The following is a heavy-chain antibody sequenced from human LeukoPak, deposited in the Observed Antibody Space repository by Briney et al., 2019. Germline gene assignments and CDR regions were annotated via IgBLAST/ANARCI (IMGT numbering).Heavy chain of an antibody. J-gene: IGHJ5*02. V-gene: IGHV4-39*07. CDR2: IYYSGST. CDR3: GRVRSSSWPLLSHWFDP. Sequence: SETLSLTCTVSGGSISSSSYYWGWIRQPPGKGLEWIGSIYYSGSTYYNPSLKSRVTISVDTSKNQFSLKLSSVTAADTAVYYCGRVRSSSWPLLSHWFDPWGQGTLVTVSS. D-gene: IGHD6-13*01. CDR1: GGSISSSSYY.